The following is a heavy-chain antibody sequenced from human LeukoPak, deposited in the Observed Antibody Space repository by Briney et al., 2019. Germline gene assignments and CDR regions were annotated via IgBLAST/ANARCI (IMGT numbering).Heavy chain of an antibody. CDR3: AKSTAEYQLIYEDY. J-gene: IGHJ4*02. CDR2: IRYDGSNK. CDR1: GFTFSSYG. V-gene: IGHV3-30*02. D-gene: IGHD2-2*02. Sequence: GGSLRLSCAASGFTFSSYGMHWVRQAPGKGLEWVAFIRYDGSNKYYADSVKGRFTISRDNSKNTLYLQMNSLRAEDTAVYYCAKSTAEYQLIYEDYWGQGTLVTVSS.